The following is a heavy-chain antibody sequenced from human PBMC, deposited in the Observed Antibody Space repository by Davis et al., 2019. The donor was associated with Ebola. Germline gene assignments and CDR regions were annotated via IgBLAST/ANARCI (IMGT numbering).Heavy chain of an antibody. J-gene: IGHJ6*02. CDR2: IYTSGST. CDR1: GGSISSYY. Sequence: PSETLTLTCTVSGGSISSYYWSWIRQPAGKGLEWIGRIYTSGSTNYNPSLKSRVTISVDTSKNQFSLKLSSVTAADTAVYYCARDLRGFRDYGMDVWGQGTTVTVSS. D-gene: IGHD3-10*01. CDR3: ARDLRGFRDYGMDV. V-gene: IGHV4-4*07.